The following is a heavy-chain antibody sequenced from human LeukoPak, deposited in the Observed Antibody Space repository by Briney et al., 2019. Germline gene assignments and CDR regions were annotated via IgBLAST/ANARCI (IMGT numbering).Heavy chain of an antibody. D-gene: IGHD3-22*01. V-gene: IGHV4-4*07. J-gene: IGHJ4*02. CDR1: GGSISSYY. CDR3: ARGGDHYDSSGPIDY. Sequence: KTSETLSLTCTVSGGSISSYYWSWIRQPAGKGLELIGRIYTSGSTNYNPYLKSRVTMSVDTSKNQFSLKLSSVTAAETAVYYCARGGDHYDSSGPIDYWGQGTLVTVSS. CDR2: IYTSGST.